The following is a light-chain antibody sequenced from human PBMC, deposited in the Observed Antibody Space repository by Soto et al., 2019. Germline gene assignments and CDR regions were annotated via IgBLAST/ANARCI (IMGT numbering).Light chain of an antibody. CDR2: KAS. CDR1: QSINSW. Sequence: IQMTQSPSTLSASVGDRVTITCRVSQSINSWLAWYQQKPGKAPNVLIYKASSLEGGVPSRFRGSGSGTDFTLTITSLRPDDFATYYCLRYHASPHTVGQGTRLEIK. J-gene: IGKJ2*01. V-gene: IGKV1-5*03. CDR3: LRYHASPHT.